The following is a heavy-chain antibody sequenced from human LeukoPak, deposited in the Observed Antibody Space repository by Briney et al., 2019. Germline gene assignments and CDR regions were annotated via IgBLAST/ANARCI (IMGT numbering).Heavy chain of an antibody. J-gene: IGHJ4*02. CDR3: TTVGYSSRYLRGC. V-gene: IGHV3-15*01. CDR2: IKSKTDGGTT. D-gene: IGHD6-13*01. CDR1: GFASSDYW. Sequence: PGGSLRLSCAASGFASSDYWMHWVRQAPGKGLEWVGRIKSKTDGGTTDYAAPVKGRFTISRDDSKNTLYLQMNSLKTEDTAVYYCTTVGYSSRYLRGCWGQGTLVTVSS.